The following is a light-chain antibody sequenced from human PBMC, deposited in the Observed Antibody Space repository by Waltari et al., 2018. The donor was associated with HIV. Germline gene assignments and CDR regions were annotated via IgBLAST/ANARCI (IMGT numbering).Light chain of an antibody. Sequence: DIVMTQSPDSLAVSLGERATINGKSSRNLLYNSNNKNYLAWYQQRPGQPPKLLLYWASTRESGVPDRFSGSGSGTDFTLTISSLQAEDVSVYYCQQYFTTPYTFGQGTRLEIK. CDR1: RNLLYNSNNKNY. CDR3: QQYFTTPYT. V-gene: IGKV4-1*01. J-gene: IGKJ2*01. CDR2: WAS.